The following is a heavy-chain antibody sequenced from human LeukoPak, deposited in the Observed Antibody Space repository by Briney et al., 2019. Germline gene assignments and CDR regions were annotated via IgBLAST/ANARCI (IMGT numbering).Heavy chain of an antibody. CDR2: ISSSSTTI. D-gene: IGHD4-17*01. CDR3: AKDSLGE. CDR1: GFTVSSNY. V-gene: IGHV3-48*04. Sequence: PGGSLRLSCAASGFTVSSNYMSWVRQAPGKGLEWLSYISSSSTTIYYADSVKGRFTISRDNAKSSLYLQMNSLRAEDTAVYYCAKDSLGEGGQGTLVTVSS. J-gene: IGHJ4*02.